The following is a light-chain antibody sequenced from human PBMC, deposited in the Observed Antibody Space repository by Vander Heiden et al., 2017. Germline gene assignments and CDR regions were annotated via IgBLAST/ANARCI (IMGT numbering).Light chain of an antibody. CDR1: QDISNY. Sequence: DIQMTQSPSSLSASVGDRVTITCQASQDISNYLNWYQQKPGKAPKLLIYDASNLETGVPSRLSGSGSGTDFTLTISSLQPEDIATYYCLQDDNLALTCGAGTKVEIK. J-gene: IGKJ4*01. CDR2: DAS. CDR3: LQDDNLALT. V-gene: IGKV1-33*01.